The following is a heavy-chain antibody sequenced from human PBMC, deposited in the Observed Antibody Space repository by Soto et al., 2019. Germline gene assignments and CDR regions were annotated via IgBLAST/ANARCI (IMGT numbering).Heavy chain of an antibody. V-gene: IGHV3-30*18. CDR2: ISYDGSNK. J-gene: IGHJ6*02. CDR1: GFTFSSYG. CDR3: AKDLLGPGRAYGIDV. Sequence: QVQLVESGGGVVQPGRSLRLSCAASGFTFSSYGMHWVRQAPGKGLEWVAVISYDGSNKYYADSVKGRFTISRDNSKNTLYLQMNSLRAEDTAVYYCAKDLLGPGRAYGIDVWGHGTTVTVSS. D-gene: IGHD7-27*01.